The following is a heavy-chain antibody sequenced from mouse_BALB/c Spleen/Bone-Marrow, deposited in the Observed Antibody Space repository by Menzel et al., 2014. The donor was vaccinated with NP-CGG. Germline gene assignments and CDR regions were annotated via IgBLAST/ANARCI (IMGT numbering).Heavy chain of an antibody. J-gene: IGHJ3*01. V-gene: IGHV1S34*01. CDR1: GYSFTGYY. CDR2: ISCYNGAT. D-gene: IGHD2-1*01. Sequence: LVKTGASVKISCKASGYSFTGYYRHWVKQSHGKSLEWIGYISCYNGATSYNQKFKGKATFTVDTSSSTAYMQFNSLTSEDSAVYYCVKGVYGNPFAYWGQGTLVTVSA. CDR3: VKGVYGNPFAY.